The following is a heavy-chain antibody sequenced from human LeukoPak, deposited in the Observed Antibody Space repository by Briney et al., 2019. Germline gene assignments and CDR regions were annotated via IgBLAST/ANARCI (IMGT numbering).Heavy chain of an antibody. Sequence: SVEVSCKASGGTFSSYAISWVRQAPGQGLEWMGGIIPIFGTANYAQKFQGRVTITTDESTSTAYMELSSLRSEDTAVYYCASPGRDSRGPYAFDIWGQGTMVTVSS. J-gene: IGHJ3*02. V-gene: IGHV1-69*05. D-gene: IGHD3-22*01. CDR1: GGTFSSYA. CDR3: ASPGRDSRGPYAFDI. CDR2: IIPIFGTA.